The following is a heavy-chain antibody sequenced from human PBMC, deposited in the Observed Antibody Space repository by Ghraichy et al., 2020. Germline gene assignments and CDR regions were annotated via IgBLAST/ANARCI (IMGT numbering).Heavy chain of an antibody. CDR3: ARGHTGWIWFGEDAFDI. CDR2: ISAYNGNT. D-gene: IGHD3-10*01. Sequence: ASVKVSCKASGYTFTSYGISWVRQAPGQGLEWMGWISAYNGNTNYAQKLQGRVTMTTDTSTSTAYMELRSLRSDDTAVYYCARGHTGWIWFGEDAFDIWGQGTMVTVSS. V-gene: IGHV1-18*01. J-gene: IGHJ3*02. CDR1: GYTFTSYG.